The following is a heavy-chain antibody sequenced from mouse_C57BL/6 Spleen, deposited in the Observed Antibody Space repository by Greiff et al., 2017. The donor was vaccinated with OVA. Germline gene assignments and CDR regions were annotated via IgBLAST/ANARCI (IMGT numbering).Heavy chain of an antibody. J-gene: IGHJ2*01. V-gene: IGHV1-9*01. CDR1: GYTFTGYW. D-gene: IGHD1-1*01. CDR3: AGPSTTVPYYFDY. Sequence: VQGVESGAELMKPGASVKLSCKATGYTFTGYWIEWVKQRPGHGLEWIGEILPGSGSTNYTEKFQGKATFTADTSSNTAYMQLSSLTTEDSAIYYCAGPSTTVPYYFDYWGQGTTLTVSS. CDR2: ILPGSGST.